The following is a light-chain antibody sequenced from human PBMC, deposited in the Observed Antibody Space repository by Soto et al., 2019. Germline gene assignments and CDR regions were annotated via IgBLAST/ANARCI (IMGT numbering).Light chain of an antibody. Sequence: EIVLTQSPATLSSFPGDRVTLSCRASQAVNTRLAWYQHRPGQAPRLLIYLASNRAAGVPARFSGSGSGTDFTLTISDVXPEXXXVYXXXXRQSWPRTFGQGTTVDI. CDR2: LAS. J-gene: IGKJ1*01. CDR1: QAVNTR. V-gene: IGKV3-11*01. CDR3: XXRQSWPRT.